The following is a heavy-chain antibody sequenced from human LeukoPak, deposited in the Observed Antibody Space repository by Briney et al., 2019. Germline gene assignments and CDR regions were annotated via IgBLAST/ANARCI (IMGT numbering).Heavy chain of an antibody. Sequence: GGSLRLSCAASGFTFSSYSMNWVRHAPGKGLEWVSSISSSSSYIYYADSVKGRFTISRDNAKNSLYLQMNSLRAEDTAVYYCARDRSSSWKTNAFDIWGQGSMVTVSS. CDR2: ISSSSSYI. CDR3: ARDRSSSWKTNAFDI. D-gene: IGHD6-13*01. J-gene: IGHJ3*02. CDR1: GFTFSSYS. V-gene: IGHV3-21*01.